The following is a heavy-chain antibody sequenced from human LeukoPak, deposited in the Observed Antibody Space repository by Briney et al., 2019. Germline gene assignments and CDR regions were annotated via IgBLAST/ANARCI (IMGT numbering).Heavy chain of an antibody. CDR2: INWNGGST. Sequence: GGSLRLSCAASGFTFDDFGMTWVRQAPGKGLEWVSDINWNGGSTGYAGSVKGRFTISRDNAKNSLYLQMNSLRAEDTALYYCARGGRATVPNVFDYWGQGTLVTVSS. V-gene: IGHV3-20*04. J-gene: IGHJ4*02. CDR1: GFTFDDFG. D-gene: IGHD4-17*01. CDR3: ARGGRATVPNVFDY.